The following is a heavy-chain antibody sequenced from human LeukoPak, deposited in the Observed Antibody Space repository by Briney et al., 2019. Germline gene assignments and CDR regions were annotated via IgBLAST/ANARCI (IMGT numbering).Heavy chain of an antibody. D-gene: IGHD6-19*01. V-gene: IGHV4-59*01. CDR3: ARVSSDSSGLYYFDY. Sequence: SETLSLTCTVSGGSISSYYWSWIRQPPGKGLEWIGYIYYSGSTNYNPSPKSRVTISVDTSKNQFSLKLSSVTAADTAVYYCARVSSDSSGLYYFDYWGQGTLVTVSS. J-gene: IGHJ4*02. CDR2: IYYSGST. CDR1: GGSISSYY.